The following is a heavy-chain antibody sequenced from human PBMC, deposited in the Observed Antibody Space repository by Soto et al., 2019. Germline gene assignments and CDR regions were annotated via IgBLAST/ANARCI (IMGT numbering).Heavy chain of an antibody. D-gene: IGHD1-26*01. CDR1: GGSISSYY. CDR2: IYTSGST. Sequence: SETLSLTCTASGGSISSYYCSWVRQPPGKGLEWIGRIYTSGSTNYNPSLQSRVTMSVDTSKNQFALKLSSVTAAGAAVYYCARETALREYGMDVWGQGTTVTVSS. J-gene: IGHJ6*02. CDR3: ARETALREYGMDV. V-gene: IGHV4-4*07.